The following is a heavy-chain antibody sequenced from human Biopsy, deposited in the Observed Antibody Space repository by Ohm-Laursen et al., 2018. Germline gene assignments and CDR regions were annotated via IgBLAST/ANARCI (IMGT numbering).Heavy chain of an antibody. J-gene: IGHJ6*02. Sequence: SVKVSCNASGGAFTNYAINWVRQAPRHGLEWMGGIITVSETSGYAERFQGRVTITADVTTTTAYMDLSGLRSEDTAVYYCVAYPSSGFFENNDDFAMDVWGQGTTVIVSS. CDR3: VAYPSSGFFENNDDFAMDV. V-gene: IGHV1-69*13. CDR1: GGAFTNYA. CDR2: IITVSETS. D-gene: IGHD6-19*01.